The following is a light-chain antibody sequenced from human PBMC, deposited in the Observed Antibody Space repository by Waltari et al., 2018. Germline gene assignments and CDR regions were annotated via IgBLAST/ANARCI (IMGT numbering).Light chain of an antibody. CDR1: PSVSNT. CDR2: AAS. J-gene: IGKJ4*01. V-gene: IGKV3-15*01. Sequence: ERVMTQSPATLSMSPGERPTLPCRASPSVSNTLAWYQQKPGQAPRLLIYAASTRATGVPDRFSGSGSGTEFTLTISSLQSEDFAVYYCQQFNSWPVTFGGGTRVEIK. CDR3: QQFNSWPVT.